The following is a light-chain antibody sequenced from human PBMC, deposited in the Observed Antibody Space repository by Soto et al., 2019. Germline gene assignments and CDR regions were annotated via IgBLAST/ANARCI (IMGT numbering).Light chain of an antibody. CDR3: QQAHRFPVT. CDR2: GVS. CDR1: QCIRKW. V-gene: IGKV1D-12*01. J-gene: IGKJ3*01. Sequence: DIQMTQSPSSVSASVGDRVTITFRAMQCIRKWLAWYQQKPGKAPNLLIYGVSNLQSGVPSRFSGSGSGTNFTLTISSLQPEYFETYYWQQAHRFPVTFGPGTKVDV.